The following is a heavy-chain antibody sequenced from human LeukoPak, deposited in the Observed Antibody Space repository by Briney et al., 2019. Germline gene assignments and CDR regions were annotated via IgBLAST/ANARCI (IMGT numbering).Heavy chain of an antibody. V-gene: IGHV1-24*01. CDR1: GYRLTELS. CDR2: FDLEDGET. Sequence: ASVKVSCKVSGYRLTELSMHWVRQAPGKGLEWMGGFDLEDGETVYAQKFQGRVSMTEDTSTDTAYMELSSLSSEDTAVYYCAKGGYYYGLDVWGQGTTVTVSS. CDR3: AKGGYYYGLDV. J-gene: IGHJ6*02. D-gene: IGHD1-26*01.